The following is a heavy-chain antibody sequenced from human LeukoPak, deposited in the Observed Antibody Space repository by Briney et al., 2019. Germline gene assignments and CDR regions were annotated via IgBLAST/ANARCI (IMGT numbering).Heavy chain of an antibody. D-gene: IGHD2-15*01. J-gene: IGHJ4*02. CDR1: GFTFSSYG. V-gene: IGHV3-23*01. CDR2: ISSSAGST. Sequence: GGSLRLSCVASGFTFSSYGMTWVRQAPGKGPEWVSVISSSAGSTYYADSVKGRFTIPRDNSKNTLYLQMNSLRAEATAVYYCARVGSFTHQWSGWGQGTLVTVSS. CDR3: ARVGSFTHQWSG.